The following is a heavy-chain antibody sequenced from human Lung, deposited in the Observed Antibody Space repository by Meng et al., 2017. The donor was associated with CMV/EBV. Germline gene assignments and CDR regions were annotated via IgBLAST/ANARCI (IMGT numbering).Heavy chain of an antibody. CDR2: INPNSGGT. CDR3: ARRHSATWYSFAY. V-gene: IGHV1-2*02. D-gene: IGHD6-13*01. Sequence: KASGYTYTGYYIHWVQQDPGQGLEWMGWINPNSGGTNYAQEFQDKVTMTRDTSISTAYMVLTRLRSDDTAVYYCARRHSATWYSFAYWGQGTLVTVSS. J-gene: IGHJ4*02. CDR1: GYTYTGYY.